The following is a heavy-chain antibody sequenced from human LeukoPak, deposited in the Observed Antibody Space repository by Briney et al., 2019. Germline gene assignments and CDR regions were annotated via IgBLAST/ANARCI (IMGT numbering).Heavy chain of an antibody. D-gene: IGHD6-6*01. CDR3: ARWTRVSSTSLWYFDL. CDR1: GFIFSNYE. V-gene: IGHV3-48*03. Sequence: GGSLRPSCAASGFIFSNYEMNWVRQAPGKGLEWVSYISSSGSSTYYADSVKGRFTISRDNAKNSLYLQMNSLRAEDTAVYYCARWTRVSSTSLWYFDLWGRGDLVTVSS. CDR2: ISSSGSST. J-gene: IGHJ2*01.